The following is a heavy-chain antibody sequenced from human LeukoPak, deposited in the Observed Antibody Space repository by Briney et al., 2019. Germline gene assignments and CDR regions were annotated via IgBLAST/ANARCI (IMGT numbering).Heavy chain of an antibody. V-gene: IGHV3-48*03. CDR2: ISSSGSTI. D-gene: IGHD6-13*01. CDR1: RFTFSSYE. J-gene: IGHJ4*02. CDR3: ARVSQQLTYFDY. Sequence: GGSLRLSCAASRFTFSSYEMNWVRQAPGKGLEWVSYISSSGSTIYYADSVKGRFAISRDNAKNSLYLQMNSLRAEDTAVYYCARVSQQLTYFDYWGQGTLVTVSS.